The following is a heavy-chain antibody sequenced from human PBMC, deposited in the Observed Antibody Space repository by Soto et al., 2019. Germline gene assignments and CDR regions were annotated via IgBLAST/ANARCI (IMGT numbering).Heavy chain of an antibody. CDR1: GFTFGPYW. Sequence: EVQLVASGGGLVQPGGSLRLSCAASGFTFGPYWMTWVRQAPGKGLEWVAKIKPDGSEKYYVDSVKGRFTISRDNTKTSLYLQMNSLRAEDTAVYYCARPYTVAGSSYWCFDLWGRGTLVTVSS. D-gene: IGHD3-16*01. J-gene: IGHJ2*01. CDR2: IKPDGSEK. CDR3: ARPYTVAGSSYWCFDL. V-gene: IGHV3-7*01.